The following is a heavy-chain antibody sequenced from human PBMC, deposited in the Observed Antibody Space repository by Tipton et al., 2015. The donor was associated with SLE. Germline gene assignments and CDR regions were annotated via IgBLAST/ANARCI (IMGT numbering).Heavy chain of an antibody. V-gene: IGHV3-74*01. D-gene: IGHD2-15*01. CDR1: GFTVSSNY. J-gene: IGHJ4*02. CDR3: ARFPGGGYYFDY. CDR2: INSDGSST. Sequence: GSLRLSCAAYGFTVSSNYMSWVHQAQGRGLEWVPRINSDGSSTSYADSVKGRFTISRDNAKNTLYLQMNSLRAEDTAVYYCARFPGGGYYFDYWGQGTLVTVSS.